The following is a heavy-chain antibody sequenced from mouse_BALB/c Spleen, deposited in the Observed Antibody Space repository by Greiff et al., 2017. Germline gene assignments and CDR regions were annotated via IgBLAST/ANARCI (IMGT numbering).Heavy chain of an antibody. J-gene: IGHJ2*01. Sequence: DVHLVESGGGLVKPGGSLKLSCAASGFTFSSYAMSWVRQTPEKRLEWVASISSGGSTYYPDSVKGRFTISRDNARNILYLQMSSLRSEDTAMYYCARSEPYYFDYWGQGTTLTVSS. V-gene: IGHV5-6-5*01. CDR1: GFTFSSYA. CDR3: ARSEPYYFDY. CDR2: ISSGGST.